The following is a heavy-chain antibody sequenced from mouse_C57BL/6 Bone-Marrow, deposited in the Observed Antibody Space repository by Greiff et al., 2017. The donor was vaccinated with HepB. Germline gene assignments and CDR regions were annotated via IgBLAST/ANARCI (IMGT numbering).Heavy chain of an antibody. CDR3: ARGYSV. Sequence: QVHVKQPGAELVRPGTSVKLPCKASGYTFTSYWMHWVKQRPGQGLEWIGVIDPSDSYTNYNQKFKGKATLTVDTSSSTAYMQLSSLTSEDSAVYYCARGYSVWGTGTTVTVSS. CDR1: GYTFTSYW. V-gene: IGHV1-59*01. CDR2: IDPSDSYT. J-gene: IGHJ1*03.